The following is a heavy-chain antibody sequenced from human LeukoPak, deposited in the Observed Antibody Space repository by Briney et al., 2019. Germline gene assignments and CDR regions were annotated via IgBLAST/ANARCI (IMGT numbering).Heavy chain of an antibody. V-gene: IGHV1-8*01. J-gene: IGHJ6*02. D-gene: IGHD5-12*01. CDR2: MNPNSGNT. CDR1: GYTFSSYD. CDR3: ASPTKQDTVVDQYSGSTRHYYGMDV. Sequence: ASVKVSCKASGYTFSSYDINWVRQAPGQGPEWMGWMNPNSGNTGSAQKFQGRVTMTRSTSISTAYMELTSLRSEDTAVYYCASPTKQDTVVDQYSGSTRHYYGMDVWGQGTTVIVSS.